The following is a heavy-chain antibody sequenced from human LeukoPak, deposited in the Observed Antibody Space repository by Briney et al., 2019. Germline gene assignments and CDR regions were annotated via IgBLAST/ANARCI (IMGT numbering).Heavy chain of an antibody. Sequence: SETLSLTCTVSGGSISSGSYYWSWIRQPAGKGLEWIGRIYTSGSTNYNPSLKSRVTMSVDTSKNQFSLRLSSVTAADTAVYYCARNEYYDSWSGYLGYFDYWGQGTLVTVSS. CDR2: IYTSGST. V-gene: IGHV4-61*02. CDR1: GGSISSGSYY. CDR3: ARNEYYDSWSGYLGYFDY. J-gene: IGHJ4*02. D-gene: IGHD3-3*01.